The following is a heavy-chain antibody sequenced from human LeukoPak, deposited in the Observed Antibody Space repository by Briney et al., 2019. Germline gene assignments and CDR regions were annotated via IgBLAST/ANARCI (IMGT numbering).Heavy chain of an antibody. J-gene: IGHJ4*02. Sequence: ASVKVSCKASGYTFTSYYMHWVRQGPGQGLEWMGIINPSGGSTSYAQKFQGRVTMTRDTSTSTVYMELSSLRSEDTAVYYCARGFLTGYSIGVLGYWGQGTLVTVSS. V-gene: IGHV1-46*01. D-gene: IGHD3-9*01. CDR3: ARGFLTGYSIGVLGY. CDR1: GYTFTSYY. CDR2: INPSGGST.